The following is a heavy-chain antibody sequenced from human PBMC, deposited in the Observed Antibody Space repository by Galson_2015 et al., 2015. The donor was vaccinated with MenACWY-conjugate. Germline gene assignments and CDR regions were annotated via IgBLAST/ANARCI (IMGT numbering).Heavy chain of an antibody. D-gene: IGHD2-15*01. Sequence: ETLSLTCTVSGGSISSSSYYWGWIRQPPGKGLEWIGSIYYSGSTYYNPSHKSRVTISVDTSKNQFSLKLSSVTAADTAVYYCARDTWRGVVVVAAGYNWFDPWGQGTLVTVSS. CDR2: IYYSGST. J-gene: IGHJ5*02. V-gene: IGHV4-39*07. CDR3: ARDTWRGVVVVAAGYNWFDP. CDR1: GGSISSSSYY.